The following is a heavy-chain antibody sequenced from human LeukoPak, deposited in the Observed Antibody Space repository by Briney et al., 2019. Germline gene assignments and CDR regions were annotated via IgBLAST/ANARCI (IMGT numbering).Heavy chain of an antibody. Sequence: PGGSLRLSCAASGFTFSSYWMSWVRQAPGKGLEWVANIKQDGSEKYYVDSVKGRFTISRDNAKNSLYLQMNSLRAEDTAVYYCARDPFHCTGGRPCDYGGQGTPVTVSS. CDR3: ARDPFHCTGGRPCDY. CDR1: GFTFSSYW. D-gene: IGHD2-8*02. J-gene: IGHJ4*02. CDR2: IKQDGSEK. V-gene: IGHV3-7*01.